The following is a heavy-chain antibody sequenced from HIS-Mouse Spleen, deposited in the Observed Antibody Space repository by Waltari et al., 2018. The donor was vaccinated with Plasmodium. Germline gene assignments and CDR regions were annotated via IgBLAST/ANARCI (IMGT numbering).Heavy chain of an antibody. D-gene: IGHD3-9*01. CDR2: IYWNDDK. CDR3: AHTQYYDILTDYYLGEYFQH. Sequence: QITLKESGPTLVKPTQTLTLTCTFSGFSLSTTGVGVGWIRQPPGKALEWLALIYWNDDKGYITCLKSRLTTTKETSENQVVRKMTNMDPVDTVTYYCAHTQYYDILTDYYLGEYFQHWGQGTLVTVSS. CDR1: GFSLSTTGVG. J-gene: IGHJ1*01. V-gene: IGHV2-5*01.